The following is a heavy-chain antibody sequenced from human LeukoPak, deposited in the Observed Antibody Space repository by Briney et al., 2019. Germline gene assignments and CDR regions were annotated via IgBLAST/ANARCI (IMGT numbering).Heavy chain of an antibody. D-gene: IGHD2-2*01. Sequence: ASVKVSCKASGYTFTGYYMHWVRQAPGQGLEWMGWIKPSSGGRNFAQKFLGRVTMTRDTSISTAYMELSRLTSDDTAVYYCASQPSDDFWAFDIWGQGTMATVSS. CDR2: IKPSSGGR. J-gene: IGHJ3*02. CDR3: ASQPSDDFWAFDI. CDR1: GYTFTGYY. V-gene: IGHV1-2*02.